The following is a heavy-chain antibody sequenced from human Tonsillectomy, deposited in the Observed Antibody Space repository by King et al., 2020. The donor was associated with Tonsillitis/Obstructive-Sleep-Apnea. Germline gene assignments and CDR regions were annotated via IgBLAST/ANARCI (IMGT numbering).Heavy chain of an antibody. V-gene: IGHV3-30*04. D-gene: IGHD3-10*01. CDR3: ARDRGVTGWYFDH. Sequence: QVQLVESGGGVVQPGKSLGLSCAASGFIFSTYAMHWVRQAPGKGLEWVAVITFDGSNKYYADSVKGRFTISRDNSKNTLYLQMNSLRAEDTAVFYCARDRGVTGWYFDHWGQGTVVAVSS. J-gene: IGHJ4*02. CDR1: GFIFSTYA. CDR2: ITFDGSNK.